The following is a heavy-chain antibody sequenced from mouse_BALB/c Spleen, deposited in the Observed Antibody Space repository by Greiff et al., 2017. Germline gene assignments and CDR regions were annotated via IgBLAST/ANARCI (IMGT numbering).Heavy chain of an antibody. D-gene: IGHD1-1*01. Sequence: QVQLQQSGAELMKPGASVKISCKATGYTFSSYWIEWVKQRPGHGLEWIGEILPGSGSTNYNEKFKGKATFTADTASNTAYMQLISLTSEDSAVYYCATITTVVATYYFDYWGQGTTLTVSS. CDR1: GYTFSSYW. V-gene: IGHV1-9*01. CDR3: ATITTVVATYYFDY. CDR2: ILPGSGST. J-gene: IGHJ2*01.